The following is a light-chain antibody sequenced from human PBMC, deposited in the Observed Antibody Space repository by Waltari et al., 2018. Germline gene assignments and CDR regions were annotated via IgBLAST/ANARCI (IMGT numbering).Light chain of an antibody. CDR2: GGS. CDR1: QSVDNNY. Sequence: NVLTQSPGTLSLSPGERATLSCRASQSVDNNYLAWFQQQPGQAPRLLIYGGSTRATGIPDRFSGSVSGTDFTLTISRLEPEDSAVYFCHLYGSARTFGGGTKVEIK. CDR3: HLYGSART. J-gene: IGKJ4*01. V-gene: IGKV3-20*01.